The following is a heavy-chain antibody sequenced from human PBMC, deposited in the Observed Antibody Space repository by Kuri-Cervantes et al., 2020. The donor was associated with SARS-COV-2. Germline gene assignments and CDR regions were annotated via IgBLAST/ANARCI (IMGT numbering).Heavy chain of an antibody. CDR1: GYSTSSGYY. CDR2: IYHSGST. V-gene: IGHV4-38-2*02. CDR3: ARDVYYYDSSGYVYNDAFDI. Sequence: SETLSLTCTVSGYSTSSGYYWGWIRLPPGKGLEWIGCIYHSGSTYYNPSLKSRVTISVDTSKNQFSLKLSSVTAADTAVYYCARDVYYYDSSGYVYNDAFDIWGQGTMVTVSS. J-gene: IGHJ3*02. D-gene: IGHD3-22*01.